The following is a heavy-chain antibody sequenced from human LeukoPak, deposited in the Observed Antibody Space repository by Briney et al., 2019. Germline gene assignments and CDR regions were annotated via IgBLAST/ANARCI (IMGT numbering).Heavy chain of an antibody. V-gene: IGHV6-1*01. D-gene: IGHD2-21*01. CDR2: TYYRSKWYN. J-gene: IGHJ6*03. CDR1: GDSVSSNSAA. CDR3: ARDLFAATPGYYYYMDV. Sequence: SQTLSLTCAISGDSVSSNSAAWNWIRQSPSRGLEWLGRTYYRSKWYNDYAVSVKSRITINPDTSKNQFSLQLNSVTPEDTAVYYCARDLFAATPGYYYYMDVWGKGTTVTVSS.